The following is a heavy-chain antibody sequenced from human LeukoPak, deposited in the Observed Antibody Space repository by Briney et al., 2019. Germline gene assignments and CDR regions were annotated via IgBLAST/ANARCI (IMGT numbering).Heavy chain of an antibody. D-gene: IGHD2-2*01. CDR3: ARLSVVVVPAAPGYYYYYMDV. CDR2: IYPGDSDT. J-gene: IGHJ6*03. Sequence: PGESLKISCKGSGYSFTSYWIGWVRQMPGKGLEWMGIIYPGDSDTRYSPSFQGQVTISADKSIRTAYLQWSSLKASDTAMYYCARLSVVVVPAAPGYYYYYMDVWGKGTTVTVSS. V-gene: IGHV5-51*01. CDR1: GYSFTSYW.